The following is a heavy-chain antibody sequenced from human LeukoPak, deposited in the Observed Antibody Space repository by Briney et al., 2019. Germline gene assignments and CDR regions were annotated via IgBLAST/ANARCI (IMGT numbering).Heavy chain of an antibody. CDR1: GGSISSYY. J-gene: IGHJ4*02. CDR2: IYYSGST. V-gene: IGHV4-59*01. D-gene: IGHD6-19*01. Sequence: PSETLSLTCTVSGGSISSYYWSWIRQPPGKGLEWIGYIYYSGSTNYNPSLKSRVTILVDTSKNQFSLKLSSVTAADTAAYYCARSIKHGWYRSEYYFDYWGQGTLVTVSS. CDR3: ARSIKHGWYRSEYYFDY.